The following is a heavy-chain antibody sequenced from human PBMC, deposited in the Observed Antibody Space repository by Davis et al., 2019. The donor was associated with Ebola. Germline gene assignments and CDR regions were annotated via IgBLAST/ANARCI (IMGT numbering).Heavy chain of an antibody. CDR2: IYYSGST. CDR3: ARVASYGDYFDY. CDR1: GGSISTYY. D-gene: IGHD5-18*01. Sequence: MPSETLSLTCTVSGGSISTYYWSWIRQPPGKGLEWIGHIYYSGSTKYNPSLEGRVTISVDTSENQFSLKLNSVTAADTAMYYCARVASYGDYFDYWGLGTLVTVSS. V-gene: IGHV4-59*08. J-gene: IGHJ4*02.